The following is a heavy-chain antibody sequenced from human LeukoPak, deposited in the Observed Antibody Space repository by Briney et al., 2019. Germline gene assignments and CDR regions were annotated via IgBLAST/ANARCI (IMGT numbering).Heavy chain of an antibody. CDR3: ANQEDIAAPFDY. Sequence: GGSLRLSCAASGFTFSAYGMSWVRQAPGKGLEWVAILNSVGTNIHYADSVRGRFTISRDNSKNTLYLQMNSLRAEDTAVYYCANQEDIAAPFDYWGQGTLVTVSS. J-gene: IGHJ4*02. D-gene: IGHD6-6*01. V-gene: IGHV3-23*03. CDR1: GFTFSAYG. CDR2: LNSVGTNI.